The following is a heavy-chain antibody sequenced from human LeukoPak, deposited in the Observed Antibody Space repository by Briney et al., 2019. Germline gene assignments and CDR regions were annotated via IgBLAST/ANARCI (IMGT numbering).Heavy chain of an antibody. Sequence: PGGSLRLSCAASGFTFSSYWMSWVRQAPGKGQEWVANIKQDGSEKYYVDSVKGRFTISRDNAKNSLYLQMNSLRAEDTAVYYCARRRYSGSSQHFDYWGQGTLVTVFS. V-gene: IGHV3-7*01. CDR3: ARRRYSGSSQHFDY. D-gene: IGHD1-26*01. CDR1: GFTFSSYW. J-gene: IGHJ4*02. CDR2: IKQDGSEK.